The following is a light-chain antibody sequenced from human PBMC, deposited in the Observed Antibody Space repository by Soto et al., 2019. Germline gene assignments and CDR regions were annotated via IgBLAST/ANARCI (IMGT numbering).Light chain of an antibody. Sequence: DIQMTQSPSSLSASVGDRVTITCRASQGLRNDLGWYQQKPGKAPTRLIYAASSLQSGVPSRFGGSRSWTSLSLTTSSLQPEGFATYYWVHHNSYPYDFGQGTKLEIE. CDR1: QGLRND. V-gene: IGKV1-17*01. J-gene: IGKJ2*01. CDR2: AAS. CDR3: VHHNSYPYD.